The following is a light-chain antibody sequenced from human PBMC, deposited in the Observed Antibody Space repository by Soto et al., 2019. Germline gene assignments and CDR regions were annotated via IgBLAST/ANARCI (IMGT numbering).Light chain of an antibody. Sequence: EIVLTQSPSTLYSSPGEAATRSCTASQSVSSYLAWYQQKPGQAPRLLIYDASNRATGIPARFSGSGSGTDFTLTISSLEPEDFAVYYCQQRSNWHPITFGQGTDWRL. V-gene: IGKV3-11*01. J-gene: IGKJ5*01. CDR2: DAS. CDR3: QQRSNWHPIT. CDR1: QSVSSY.